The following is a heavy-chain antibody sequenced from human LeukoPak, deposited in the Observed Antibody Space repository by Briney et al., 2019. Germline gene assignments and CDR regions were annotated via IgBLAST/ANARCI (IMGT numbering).Heavy chain of an antibody. D-gene: IGHD3-22*01. CDR2: IKSKTDGGTT. V-gene: IGHV3-15*01. CDR1: GFTFRNDW. J-gene: IGHJ4*02. Sequence: GWSVSLTRPASGFTFRNDWMSWLGQAPAKGREWVGRIKSKTDGGTTDYAAPVIGRFTISRDDSKNTLYLLMNSLKTEDTAVYYCTAGLYYDSSGYYLFHDWGQGTLVTVS. CDR3: TAGLYYDSSGYYLFHD.